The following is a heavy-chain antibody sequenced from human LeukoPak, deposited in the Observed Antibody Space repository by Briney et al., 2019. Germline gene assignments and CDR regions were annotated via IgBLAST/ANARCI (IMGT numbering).Heavy chain of an antibody. CDR2: ISAYNGNT. J-gene: IGHJ6*02. CDR3: ARDEGITIFGVGIMMGGYGMDV. CDR1: GYTFTSYG. D-gene: IGHD3-3*01. V-gene: IGHV1-18*01. Sequence: ASVKVSCKASGYTFTSYGISWVRQAPGQGLEGMGWISAYNGNTNYAQQLQGRVTITTDTSTSTAYMELRSLRSDDTAVYSCARDEGITIFGVGIMMGGYGMDVWGQGTTVTVSS.